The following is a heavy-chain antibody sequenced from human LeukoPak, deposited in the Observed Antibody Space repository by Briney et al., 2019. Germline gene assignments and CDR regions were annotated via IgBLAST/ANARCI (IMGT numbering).Heavy chain of an antibody. Sequence: PGGSLRLSCAASGFTFSTYWMSWVRQAPGKGLEWVANIKQDASDKKYVNSVKGRFTITRDNAKNSMHLKMNSLRADDTAVYYCTSQSSSHAFEIWGQGTMVTVSS. D-gene: IGHD6-6*01. CDR1: GFTFSTYW. CDR3: TSQSSSHAFEI. J-gene: IGHJ3*02. V-gene: IGHV3-7*05. CDR2: IKQDASDK.